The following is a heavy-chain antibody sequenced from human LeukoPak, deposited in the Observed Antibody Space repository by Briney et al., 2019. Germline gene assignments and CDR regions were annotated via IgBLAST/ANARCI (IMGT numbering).Heavy chain of an antibody. CDR1: GGSISSGDYY. J-gene: IGHJ4*02. CDR3: AGNLVATSSIDY. Sequence: SQTLSLTCTVSGGSISSGDYYWSWIRQPLGKGLEWIGYIYYSGSTYYNPSLKSRVTISVDTSKNQFSLKLSSVTAADTAVYYCAGNLVATSSIDYWGQGTLVTVSS. CDR2: IYYSGST. V-gene: IGHV4-30-4*08. D-gene: IGHD5-12*01.